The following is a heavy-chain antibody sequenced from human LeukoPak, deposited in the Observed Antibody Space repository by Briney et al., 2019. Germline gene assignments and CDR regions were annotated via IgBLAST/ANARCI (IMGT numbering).Heavy chain of an antibody. CDR3: ARDRGSYSSGPNAFDI. J-gene: IGHJ3*02. D-gene: IGHD6-19*01. Sequence: GASVKVSCKASGYTFTSYGISWVRQAPGQGLEWMGWISAYNGNTNYAQELQGRVTMTTDTSTSTAYMELSSLRSEDTAVYYCARDRGSYSSGPNAFDIWGQGTMVTVSS. CDR1: GYTFTSYG. V-gene: IGHV1-18*04. CDR2: ISAYNGNT.